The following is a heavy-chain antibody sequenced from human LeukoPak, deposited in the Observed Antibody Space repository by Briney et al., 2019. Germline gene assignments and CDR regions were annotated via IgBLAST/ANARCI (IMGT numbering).Heavy chain of an antibody. CDR3: GREPRIVGATTLGDY. D-gene: IGHD1-26*01. J-gene: IGHJ4*02. Sequence: PGGSLRLSCAASGFTFSSYWMTWVRQAPGKGLEWVANIKQDGSEKYYVDSVKGRFTISRDNAKNSLYLQMNSLRAEDTAVYYCGREPRIVGATTLGDYWGQGTLVTVSS. CDR2: IKQDGSEK. CDR1: GFTFSSYW. V-gene: IGHV3-7*01.